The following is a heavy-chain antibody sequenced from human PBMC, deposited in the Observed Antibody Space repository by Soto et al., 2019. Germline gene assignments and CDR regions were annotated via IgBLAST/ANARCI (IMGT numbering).Heavy chain of an antibody. J-gene: IGHJ4*02. CDR3: AREKSGYYDY. CDR2: MNPNSGNT. Sequence: QVQLVQSGAEVKKPVASVKVSCKASGYTFTSYDINWGRQATGQGLEWMGWMNPNSGNTGYAQKFQVKVTMTRSTSISTAYMELSCLRSEDTAVYYCAREKSGYYDYWGQGTLVTVSS. CDR1: GYTFTSYD. V-gene: IGHV1-8*01. D-gene: IGHD3-3*01.